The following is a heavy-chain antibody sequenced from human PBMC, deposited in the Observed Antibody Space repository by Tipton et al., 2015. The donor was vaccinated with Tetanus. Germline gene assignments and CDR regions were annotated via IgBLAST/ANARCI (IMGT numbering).Heavy chain of an antibody. D-gene: IGHD3-22*01. J-gene: IGHJ6*02. CDR2: IYQSGST. CDR3: AGAGPYYSDTGNDSHFYGMDV. Sequence: TLSLTCTVSGGSVNSGSYYWSWIRQPPGKGLEWIGYIYQSGSTSYSPSLESRVTISLETSKNQFSLRLSSVTAAATAVYYCAGAGPYYSDTGNDSHFYGMDVWGQGPTVTVSS. V-gene: IGHV4-61*01. CDR1: GGSVNSGSYY.